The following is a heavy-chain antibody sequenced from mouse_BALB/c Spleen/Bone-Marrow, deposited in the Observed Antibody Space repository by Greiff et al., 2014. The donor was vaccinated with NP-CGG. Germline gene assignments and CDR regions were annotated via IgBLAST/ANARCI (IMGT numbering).Heavy chain of an antibody. CDR1: GFSLTSYG. CDR3: ARITTATGAMDY. V-gene: IGHV2-9*02. D-gene: IGHD1-2*01. Sequence: VQVVESGPGLVAPSRSLSISCTVSGFSLTSYGVHWVRQPPGKGLEWLGVIWADGSTNYNSALMSRLSISKDNSESQVFLKMNSLQTDDTAMYYCARITTATGAMDYWGQGTSVTVSS. J-gene: IGHJ4*01. CDR2: IWADGST.